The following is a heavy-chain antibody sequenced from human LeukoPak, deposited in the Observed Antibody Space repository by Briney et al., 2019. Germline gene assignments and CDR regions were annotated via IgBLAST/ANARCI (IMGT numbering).Heavy chain of an antibody. D-gene: IGHD3-10*01. J-gene: IGHJ4*02. CDR2: IDYSGST. CDR1: GGSISSYY. Sequence: SETLSLTCTVSGGSISSYYWSWIRQPPGKGLEWIGYIDYSGSTNYNPSLKSRVTISVDTSKNQFSLKLSSVTAADTAVYYCAGSGTTPNLFDYWGKGTLVTVSS. CDR3: AGSGTTPNLFDY. V-gene: IGHV4-59*08.